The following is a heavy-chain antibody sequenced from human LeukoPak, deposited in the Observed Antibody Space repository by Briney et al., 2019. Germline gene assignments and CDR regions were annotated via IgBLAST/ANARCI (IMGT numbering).Heavy chain of an antibody. Sequence: GGSLRLSCAASGFTFSTSWMHWVRQAPGKGLLRVSRIDTDGRTTSYADSVKGRFTISRDNAKNTLYLQMNSLRGEDTAVYYCARGRGYTYANDYWGQGTLVTVSS. V-gene: IGHV3-74*01. D-gene: IGHD5-18*01. CDR1: GFTFSTSW. CDR2: IDTDGRTT. J-gene: IGHJ4*02. CDR3: ARGRGYTYANDY.